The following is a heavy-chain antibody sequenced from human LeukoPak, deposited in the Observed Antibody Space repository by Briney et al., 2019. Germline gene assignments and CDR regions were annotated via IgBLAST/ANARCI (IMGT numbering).Heavy chain of an antibody. D-gene: IGHD2-2*01. J-gene: IGHJ5*02. V-gene: IGHV3-11*01. CDR2: ISSSGRTI. CDR1: GFTFRDYY. CDR3: ARDPCSVSCLSAHWFDP. Sequence: PGGSLRLSCAASGFTFRDYYMSWIRKAPGKGLEGFSYISSSGRTIYYAHSVKGRFTISRDNAKNSMYLQMNSLRAEDTAVYYCARDPCSVSCLSAHWFDPWGQGTLVTVSS.